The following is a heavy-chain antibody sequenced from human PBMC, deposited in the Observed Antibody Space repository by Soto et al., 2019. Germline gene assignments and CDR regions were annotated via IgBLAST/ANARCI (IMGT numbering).Heavy chain of an antibody. CDR1: GGSISSGGYY. Sequence: SETLSLTCTVSGGSISSGGYYWSWIRQHPGKGLEWIGYIYYSGSTYYNPSLKSRVTISVDTSKNQFSLKLSSVTAADTAVYYCAREEVTMVRAHSYYYYLDVWGKGTTVTVS. CDR3: AREEVTMVRAHSYYYYLDV. D-gene: IGHD3-10*01. J-gene: IGHJ6*03. CDR2: IYYSGST. V-gene: IGHV4-31*03.